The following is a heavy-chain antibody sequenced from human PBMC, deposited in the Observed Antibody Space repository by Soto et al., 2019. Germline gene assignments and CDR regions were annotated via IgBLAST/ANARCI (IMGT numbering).Heavy chain of an antibody. CDR2: INTGSGYT. CDR1: GYTVSNYA. CDR3: AIDSVYTGGSDADY. Sequence: QGHLVQSGAEVKKPGSSVRVSCKTSGYTVSNYAISWVRQAPGQGLEWMGWINTGSGYTNYAHDRVTMTKDASTYTAYLEVTSLRSDDTAIYYCAIDSVYTGGSDADYWGQGNLVTVSS. V-gene: IGHV1-18*01. D-gene: IGHD2-8*02. J-gene: IGHJ4*02.